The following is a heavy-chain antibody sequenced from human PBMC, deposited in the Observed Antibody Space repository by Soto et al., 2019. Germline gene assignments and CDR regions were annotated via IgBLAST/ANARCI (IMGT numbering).Heavy chain of an antibody. CDR3: ARGYYDFWSGPLRNYYYYYMDV. CDR1: GGSISSYY. V-gene: IGHV4-59*01. CDR2: IYYSGST. J-gene: IGHJ6*03. D-gene: IGHD3-3*01. Sequence: SETLSLTCTVAGGSISSYYWSWIRQPPGKGLEWIGYIYYSGSTNYNPSLKSRVTISVDTSKNQFSLKLSSVTAADTAVYYCARGYYDFWSGPLRNYYYYYMDVWGKGTTVTVSS.